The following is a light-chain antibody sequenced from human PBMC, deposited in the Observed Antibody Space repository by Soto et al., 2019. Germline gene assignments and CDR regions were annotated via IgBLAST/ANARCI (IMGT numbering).Light chain of an antibody. CDR1: TSNIGSNT. Sequence: QSVLAQPPSASGTPGQRVTISCSGSTSNIGSNTVSWYRQLPGTAPKVLMYGSDQRPSGVPDRFSGFTSGTSASLAISGLQSEDEADYYCAAWDDSLKGWVFGGGTKLTVL. CDR3: AAWDDSLKGWV. V-gene: IGLV1-44*01. CDR2: GSD. J-gene: IGLJ3*02.